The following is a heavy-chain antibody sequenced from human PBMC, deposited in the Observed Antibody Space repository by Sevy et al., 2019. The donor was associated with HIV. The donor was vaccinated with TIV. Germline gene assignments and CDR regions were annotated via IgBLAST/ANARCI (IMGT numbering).Heavy chain of an antibody. V-gene: IGHV3-30-3*01. CDR3: ARDSDYYDSXGLXXXDY. D-gene: IGHD3-22*01. J-gene: IGHJ4*02. Sequence: GGSLRLSCAASGFTFSNYAMHWVHQAPGKGLEWVAVISYDGSNKYSADSVKGRFTISRDNSKKTLYLQMNSLRAEDTVVYYCARDSDYYDSXGLXXXDYWGQGTLVTVSS. CDR2: ISYDGSNK. CDR1: GFTFSNYA.